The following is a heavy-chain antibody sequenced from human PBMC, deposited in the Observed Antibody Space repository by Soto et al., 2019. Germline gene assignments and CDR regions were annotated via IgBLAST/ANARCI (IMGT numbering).Heavy chain of an antibody. CDR1: GFTFSSYE. D-gene: IGHD6-6*01. CDR3: ARIGRYSSSSDAFDI. Sequence: GGSLRLSCAASGFTFSSYEMNWVRQAPGKGLEWVSYISSSGSTIYYADSVKGRFTISRDNAKNSLYLQMNSLRAEDTAVYYCARIGRYSSSSDAFDIWGQGTMVTVSS. V-gene: IGHV3-48*03. J-gene: IGHJ3*02. CDR2: ISSSGSTI.